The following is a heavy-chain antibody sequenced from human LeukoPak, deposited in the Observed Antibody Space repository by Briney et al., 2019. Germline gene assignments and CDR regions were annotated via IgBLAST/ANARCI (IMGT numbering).Heavy chain of an antibody. CDR1: GFIFSSYW. J-gene: IGHJ4*02. V-gene: IGHV3-7*02. D-gene: IGHD3-16*01. CDR2: INQDGSEK. Sequence: GGSLRLSCAASGFIFSSYWMSWVRQAPGKGLEWVANINQDGSEKYYVDSVKGRFTISRDNAKNSLYLQMNSLRAEDTAVYYCARPRAGDLDYWGQGTLVTVSS. CDR3: ARPRAGDLDY.